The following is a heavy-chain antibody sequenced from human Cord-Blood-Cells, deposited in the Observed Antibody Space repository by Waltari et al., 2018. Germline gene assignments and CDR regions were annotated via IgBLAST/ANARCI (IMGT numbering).Heavy chain of an antibody. J-gene: IGHJ4*02. V-gene: IGHV4-34*01. D-gene: IGHD6-13*01. CDR3: ARGGGIAAAGTYQLNY. Sequence: QVQLQQWGAGLLKPSETLSLTCAVYGGSFSGYYWSWIRQPPGKGLEWLGAINHSGSTNSNPSLKGRVTISVDTSKNQFSLKLSSVTAADTAVYYCARGGGIAAAGTYQLNYWGQGTLVTVSS. CDR2: INHSGST. CDR1: GGSFSGYY.